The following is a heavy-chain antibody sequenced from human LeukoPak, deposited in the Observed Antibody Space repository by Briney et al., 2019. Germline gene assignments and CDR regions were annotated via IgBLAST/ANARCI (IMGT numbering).Heavy chain of an antibody. CDR2: IYYSGST. CDR1: GGSISSGGYY. D-gene: IGHD3-3*01. V-gene: IGHV4-31*03. CDR3: AGGQVDFWSGYYWAPNDAFDI. J-gene: IGHJ3*02. Sequence: ASETLSLTCTVSGGSISSGGYYWSWIRQHPGKGLEWIGYIYYSGSTYYNPSLKSRVTISVDTSKNQFSLKLSSVTAADTAVYYCAGGQVDFWSGYYWAPNDAFDIWGQGTMVTVSS.